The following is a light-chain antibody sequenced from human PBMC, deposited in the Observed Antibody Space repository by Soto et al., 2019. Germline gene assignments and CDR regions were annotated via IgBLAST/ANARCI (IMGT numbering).Light chain of an antibody. CDR2: GPS. CDR3: QQFSSYPLT. Sequence: EIVLTQSPRTLSLSPGESATLSCRASQNVYINSLAWFQQKPGQTPRLLIYGPSTRAAGVPDRFTGSGSGADFALTITSLEPEDFAVYYCQQFSSYPLTFGGGTKVEIK. J-gene: IGKJ4*01. CDR1: QNVYINS. V-gene: IGKV3-20*01.